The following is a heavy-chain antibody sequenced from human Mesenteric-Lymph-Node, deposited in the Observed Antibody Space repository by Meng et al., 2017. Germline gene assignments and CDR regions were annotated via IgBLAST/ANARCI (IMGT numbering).Heavy chain of an antibody. J-gene: IGHJ6*02. Sequence: AETLSLTCAVSGGSISSTNWWSWVRQPPGKGLEWIGEIYQSGSTNDNPSLTSRVTISVDKCKNQISLKLSYVTAADTAVYYCASSSDYDFWSGYYPVVYYYYYGMDVWGQGTTVTVSS. D-gene: IGHD3-3*01. CDR1: GGSISSTNW. CDR3: ASSSDYDFWSGYYPVVYYYYYGMDV. CDR2: IYQSGST. V-gene: IGHV4-4*02.